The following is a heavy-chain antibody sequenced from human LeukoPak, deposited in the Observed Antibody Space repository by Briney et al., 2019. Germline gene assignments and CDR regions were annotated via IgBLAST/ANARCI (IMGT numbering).Heavy chain of an antibody. D-gene: IGHD3-3*01. Sequence: PSETLSLTCSVSGVSISSGSNYWGWIRQPPGKTLEWIGSIYSRGNTYYNPSLKSRVIILIDTAKNHFSLNLSSVTAADTAVYYCARGKSLYRANWFDPWGQGTLVTVSS. V-gene: IGHV4-39*07. CDR3: ARGKSLYRANWFDP. CDR2: IYSRGNT. J-gene: IGHJ5*02. CDR1: GVSISSGSNY.